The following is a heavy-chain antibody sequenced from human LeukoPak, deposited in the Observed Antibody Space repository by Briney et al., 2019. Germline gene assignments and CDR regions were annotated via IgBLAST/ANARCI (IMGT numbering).Heavy chain of an antibody. Sequence: GTSVKVSCKASGYTYAGYYMHWVRQAPGQGLEWMGWINPNSGGTNYAQKFQGRVTMTRDTSISTAYMELSRLRSDDTAVYYCARDRDSGWFDPWGQGTLVTVSS. J-gene: IGHJ5*02. CDR1: GYTYAGYY. V-gene: IGHV1-2*02. D-gene: IGHD2-21*02. CDR2: INPNSGGT. CDR3: ARDRDSGWFDP.